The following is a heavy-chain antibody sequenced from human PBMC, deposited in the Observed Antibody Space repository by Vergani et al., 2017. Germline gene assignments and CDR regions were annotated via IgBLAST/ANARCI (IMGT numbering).Heavy chain of an antibody. CDR1: GFTFSSYA. CDR3: AKDLGTSSGGGWFDP. CDR2: ISWNSGSI. Sequence: VQLVESGGGVVQPGRSLRLSCAASGFTFSSYAMHWVRQAPGKGLEWVSGISWNSGSIGYADSVKGRFTISRDNAKNSLYLQMNSLRAEDTALYYCAKDLGTSSGGGWFDPWGQGTLVTVSS. D-gene: IGHD6-6*01. J-gene: IGHJ5*02. V-gene: IGHV3-9*01.